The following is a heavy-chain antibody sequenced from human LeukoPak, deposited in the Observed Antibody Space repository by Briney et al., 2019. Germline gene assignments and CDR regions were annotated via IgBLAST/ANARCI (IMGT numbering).Heavy chain of an antibody. CDR1: GFSFSNHE. V-gene: IGHV3-23*01. CDR2: IIYSDGPT. J-gene: IGHJ4*02. Sequence: GGSLRLSCVASGFSFSNHEMNWVRQGPGKGLEWVSTIIYSDGPTFYADSVKGRFTISRDGSKSTLYLQMNSLRVEDTAIYYCAKTDLNPPNSDHWGQGTLVTVSS. D-gene: IGHD1-14*01. CDR3: AKTDLNPPNSDH.